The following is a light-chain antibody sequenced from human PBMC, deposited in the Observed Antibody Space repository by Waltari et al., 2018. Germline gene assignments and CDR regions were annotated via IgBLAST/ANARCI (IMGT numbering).Light chain of an antibody. Sequence: QSALTQPASVSGSPGQSITISCTGTTSDVGNYKLVSWYQQHPGKAPKLIIYEDDQRLSGVSSRFSGSKSANTASLTISGLQAEDEADYYCCSYTSGDTWVFGGGTKLTVL. CDR3: CSYTSGDTWV. V-gene: IGLV2-23*01. CDR1: TSDVGNYKL. CDR2: EDD. J-gene: IGLJ3*02.